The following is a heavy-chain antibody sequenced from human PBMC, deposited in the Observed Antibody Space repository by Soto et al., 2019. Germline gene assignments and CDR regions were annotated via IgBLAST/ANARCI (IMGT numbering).Heavy chain of an antibody. CDR3: ARDRALLGGSGRSGGWFDP. V-gene: IGHV3-53*01. Sequence: EVQLVESGGGLVQPGGSLRLSCAGSGFIGSTYHMSWVRQTPGKGLEWVSGIYSGGGIYYSDSVRGRFTISIDDSKNTLYLQMNSLRVEDTAVYYCARDRALLGGSGRSGGWFDPWGQGTLVTVSS. CDR1: GFIGSTYH. CDR2: IYSGGGI. J-gene: IGHJ5*02. D-gene: IGHD6-19*01.